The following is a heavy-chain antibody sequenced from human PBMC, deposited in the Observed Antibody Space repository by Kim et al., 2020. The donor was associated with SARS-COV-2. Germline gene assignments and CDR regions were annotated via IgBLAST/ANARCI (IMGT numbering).Heavy chain of an antibody. CDR3: ARGAITMVQGVIIMEFARGFDP. Sequence: SVKVSCKASGGTFSSYAISWVRQAPGQGLEWMGGIIPIFGTANYAQRFQGRVTITADESTSTAYMELSSLRSEDTAMYYCARGAITMVQGVIIMEFARGFDPWGQGTLVTVSS. V-gene: IGHV1-69*13. CDR1: GGTFSSYA. D-gene: IGHD3-10*01. J-gene: IGHJ5*02. CDR2: IIPIFGTA.